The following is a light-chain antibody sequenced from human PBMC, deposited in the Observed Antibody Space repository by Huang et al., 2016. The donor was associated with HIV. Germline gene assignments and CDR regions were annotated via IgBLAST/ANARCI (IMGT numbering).Light chain of an antibody. J-gene: IGKJ1*01. Sequence: DIQMTQSPASLSASVGDRVTITCRATQSISNYVNWDQQKPGKAPTLLIYGASTLQIGVPSRFSGSGSGTDFTLTISSLQPEDFTTYYCQQSYNTPPTFGQGTKVEI. CDR3: QQSYNTPPT. CDR2: GAS. V-gene: IGKV1-39*01. CDR1: QSISNY.